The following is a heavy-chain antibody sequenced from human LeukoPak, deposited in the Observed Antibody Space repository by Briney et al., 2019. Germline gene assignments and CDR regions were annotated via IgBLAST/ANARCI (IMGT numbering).Heavy chain of an antibody. CDR3: ARWSSGTTRGYH. V-gene: IGHV3-11*06. D-gene: IGHD6-19*01. Sequence: GGSLRLSCAASGFTFSDYYMSWIRQAPGKGLEWVSYISSSSSYTNYADSVKGRFTISRDNAKNSLYLQMNSLRAEDTAVYYCARWSSGTTRGYHWGQGTLVTVSS. CDR1: GFTFSDYY. J-gene: IGHJ4*02. CDR2: ISSSSSYT.